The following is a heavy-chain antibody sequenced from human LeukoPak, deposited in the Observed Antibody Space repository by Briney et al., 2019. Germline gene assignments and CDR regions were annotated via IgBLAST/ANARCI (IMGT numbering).Heavy chain of an antibody. CDR3: TRDLMDYDVSTGLHHYYMDV. CDR2: INTDGSST. J-gene: IGHJ6*02. CDR1: GFTFSSYW. V-gene: IGHV3-74*01. D-gene: IGHD3-9*01. Sequence: GGSLRLSCAASGFTFSSYWMHWVRQAPGKGLVWVSRINTDGSSTSYADSVKGRFAISRDNAKNTLYLQMNTLRVEDTAVYYCTRDLMDYDVSTGLHHYYMDVWGQGTTVTVSS.